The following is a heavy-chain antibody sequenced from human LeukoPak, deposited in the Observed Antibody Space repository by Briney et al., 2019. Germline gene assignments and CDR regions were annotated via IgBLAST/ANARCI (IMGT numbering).Heavy chain of an antibody. J-gene: IGHJ2*01. CDR1: GFTFRTYS. CDR3: ARVPSDSSGWDWYFDL. V-gene: IGHV3-21*01. CDR2: ISGSGSFI. Sequence: PGGSLRLSCAASGFTFRTYSMNWVRQAPGKGLEWVSSISGSGSFIYYADSVKGRFTISRDNAENSLYLQMNSLRAEDTAVYYCARVPSDSSGWDWYFDLWGRGTLVTVSS. D-gene: IGHD3-22*01.